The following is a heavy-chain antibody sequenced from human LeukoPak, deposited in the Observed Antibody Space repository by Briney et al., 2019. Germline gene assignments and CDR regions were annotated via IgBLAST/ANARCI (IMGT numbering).Heavy chain of an antibody. D-gene: IGHD3-22*01. CDR1: GFTFSSYA. CDR2: ISSRGDTI. CDR3: VRDRNGYYSFDY. Sequence: GGSLRLSCAASGFTFSSYAMSWVRQAPGKGLEWVSYISSRGDTIYYADSVRGRFTISRDNAERSLYLQMNGLRAEDTAVYYCVRDRNGYYSFDYWGQGTLVTVSS. V-gene: IGHV3-48*04. J-gene: IGHJ4*02.